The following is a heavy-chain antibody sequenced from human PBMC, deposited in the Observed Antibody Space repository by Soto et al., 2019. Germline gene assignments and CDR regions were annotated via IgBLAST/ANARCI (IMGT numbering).Heavy chain of an antibody. CDR2: ISGGGDTT. Sequence: EVQLLESGGGLVQPGGSLRLSCAASGFTFNNYAMTWVRQAPGKGLEWVSAISGGGDTTSYADSVKGRFTVSRDGSKNTLYLRMSSRRAEDTAVDYCARARGATGRLTARVDCWGQG. D-gene: IGHD3-10*01. CDR1: GFTFNNYA. V-gene: IGHV3-23*01. CDR3: ARARGATGRLTARVDC. J-gene: IGHJ4*02.